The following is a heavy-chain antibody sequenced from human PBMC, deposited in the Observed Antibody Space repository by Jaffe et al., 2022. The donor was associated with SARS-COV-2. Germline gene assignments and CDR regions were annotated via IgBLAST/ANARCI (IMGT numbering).Heavy chain of an antibody. CDR3: LQMTPQPY. J-gene: IGHJ4*02. V-gene: IGHV3-15*01. CDR2: IKSETAGGTT. D-gene: IGHD1-1*01. Sequence: EVQLVESGGDLVKPGGSLRVSCAASGFTFSNAWMSWVRQAPGKGLEWVGRIKSETAGGTTDYAAPVKGRFTISRDDSKNTLYLQMNSLKTEDTAVYYCLQMTPQPYWGQGTLVTVSS. CDR1: GFTFSNAW.